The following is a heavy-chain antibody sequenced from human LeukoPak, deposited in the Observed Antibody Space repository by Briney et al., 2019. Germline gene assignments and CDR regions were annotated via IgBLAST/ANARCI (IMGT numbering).Heavy chain of an antibody. CDR2: FYHSGST. CDR3: ARHDFYSNYPHNWFDP. Sequence: PSETLSLTCAVSGYSLSSGYFWGGIRQPPGKGLEWIGRFYHSGSTHYNPSLRSRVTISVDTSKNQFSLNLSSVTAADRAVYYCARHDFYSNYPHNWFDPWGQGTLVTISS. V-gene: IGHV4-38-2*01. D-gene: IGHD4-11*01. CDR1: GYSLSSGYF. J-gene: IGHJ5*02.